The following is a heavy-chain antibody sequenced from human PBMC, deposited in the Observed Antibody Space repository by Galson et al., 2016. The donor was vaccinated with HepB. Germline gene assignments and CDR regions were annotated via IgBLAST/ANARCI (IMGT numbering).Heavy chain of an antibody. J-gene: IGHJ4*02. CDR3: VRDDSGSYRFFDY. CDR1: GFTVRSYG. Sequence: SLRLSCAASGFTVRSYGMHWVRQAPGKGLEWVALMWYDGNNKAYADSVKGRSTISRDISKNTLDLQMNSLRAEDTAVYFCVRDDSGSYRFFDYWGQGTLVTVAS. CDR2: MWYDGNNK. V-gene: IGHV3-33*01. D-gene: IGHD1-26*01.